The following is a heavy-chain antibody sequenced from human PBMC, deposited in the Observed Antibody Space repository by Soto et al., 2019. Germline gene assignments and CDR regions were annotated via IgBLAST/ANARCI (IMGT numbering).Heavy chain of an antibody. CDR3: AAYYYDSSGYYYGLYYYHYYGMDV. J-gene: IGHJ6*02. Sequence: VQLVESGGGVVQPGRSLRLSCAASGFTFSSYAMHWVRQAPGKGLEWVAVISYDGSNKYYADSVKGRFTISRDNSKNTLYLQMNSLRAEDTAVYYCAAYYYDSSGYYYGLYYYHYYGMDVWGQGTTVTVSS. V-gene: IGHV3-30-3*01. D-gene: IGHD3-22*01. CDR2: ISYDGSNK. CDR1: GFTFSSYA.